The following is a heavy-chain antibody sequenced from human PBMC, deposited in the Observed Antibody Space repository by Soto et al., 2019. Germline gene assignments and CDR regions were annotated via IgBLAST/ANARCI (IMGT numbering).Heavy chain of an antibody. D-gene: IGHD2-21*01. V-gene: IGHV3-23*01. CDR3: AKDTVAIRSFYFDS. CDR2: ISGSGDRT. CDR1: GFTFGNYP. J-gene: IGHJ4*02. Sequence: EVQLLVSGGRFVQPGGSLKFSCEASGFTFGNYPMTWVRQAPGKGLEWVSTISGSGDRTYYADSVTGRLTISRDNSKNTLYLQMHSLGVEDTAVYFCAKDTVAIRSFYFDSWAQGTLVTVSS.